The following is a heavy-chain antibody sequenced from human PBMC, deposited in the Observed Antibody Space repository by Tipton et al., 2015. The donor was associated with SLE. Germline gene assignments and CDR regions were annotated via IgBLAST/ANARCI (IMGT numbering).Heavy chain of an antibody. D-gene: IGHD6-19*01. CDR2: INHDGFP. CDR3: ARGVAGYYFYYYLDV. CDR1: RGSFTGYS. Sequence: TLSLTCTVYRGSFTGYSWSWIRQSPGKGLEWIGEINHDGFPNYKPSLKSRVTMTRGTSTNQFSLELTSVTAADTAVYYCARGVAGYYFYYYLDVWGSGTAVTVSS. J-gene: IGHJ6*03. V-gene: IGHV4-34*01.